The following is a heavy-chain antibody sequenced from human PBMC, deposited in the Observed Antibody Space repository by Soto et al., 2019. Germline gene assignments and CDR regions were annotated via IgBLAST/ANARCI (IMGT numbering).Heavy chain of an antibody. CDR2: ISWNSGSI. V-gene: IGHV3-9*01. CDR1: GFTFDDYA. J-gene: IGHJ6*02. Sequence: PGGSLRLSCAASGFTFDDYAMHWVRQAPGKGLEWVSGISWNSGSIGYADSVKGRFTISRDNAKNSLYLQMNSLRAEDTALYYCAKAYTALAPYYYGMDVWGQGTTVTVSS. CDR3: AKAYTALAPYYYGMDV. D-gene: IGHD5-18*01.